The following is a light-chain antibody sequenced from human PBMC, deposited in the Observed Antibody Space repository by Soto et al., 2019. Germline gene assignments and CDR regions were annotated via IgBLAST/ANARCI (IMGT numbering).Light chain of an antibody. Sequence: EIVMTQSPATLSVSPGGRATLSCRASQSISDTLAWYQQKPGQAPRRLIHGASTRATSFPARFSGSGSGTDFTLTISSLKSEDFAVYYCQQYNNWPWTFGRGTKVEIK. CDR3: QQYNNWPWT. CDR2: GAS. CDR1: QSISDT. J-gene: IGKJ1*01. V-gene: IGKV3-15*01.